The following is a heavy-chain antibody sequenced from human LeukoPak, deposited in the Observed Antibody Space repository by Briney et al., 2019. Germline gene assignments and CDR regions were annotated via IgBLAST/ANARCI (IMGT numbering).Heavy chain of an antibody. CDR2: ISYDGKNK. Sequence: GGFLRLSCAASGFTFSSYDMHWVRQAPGKGLEWVAVISYDGKNKYYADSVKVRFTISRDNSEKTLYLQMNSPRAAATSVYSCARDAYNEEDWYFDLWGRGIL. V-gene: IGHV3-30*04. CDR1: GFTFSSYD. D-gene: IGHD5-24*01. CDR3: ARDAYNEEDWYFDL. J-gene: IGHJ2*01.